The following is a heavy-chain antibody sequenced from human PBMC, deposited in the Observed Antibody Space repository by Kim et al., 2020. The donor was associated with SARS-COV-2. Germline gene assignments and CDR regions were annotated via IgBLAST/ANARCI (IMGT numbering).Heavy chain of an antibody. J-gene: IGHJ4*02. Sequence: SETLSLTCTVSGGSISSSSYYWGWIRQPPGKGLEWIGSIYYSGSTYYNPSLKSRVTISVDTSKNQFSLKLSSVTAADTAVYYCARTSFGVVTPDYWGQGTLVTLSS. CDR3: ARTSFGVVTPDY. CDR1: GGSISSSSYY. V-gene: IGHV4-39*01. D-gene: IGHD3-3*01. CDR2: IYYSGST.